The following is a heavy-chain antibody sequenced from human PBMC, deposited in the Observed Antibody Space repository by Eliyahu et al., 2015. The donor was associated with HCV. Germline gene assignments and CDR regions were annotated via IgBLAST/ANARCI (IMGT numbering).Heavy chain of an antibody. CDR2: IYYSGSSGTT. Sequence: QVQLQESGPGLVKPSETLSLXCXVXXXSVSSXXYYWXWIRQPPGKGLEWIGYIYYSGSSGTTNYNPSLKSRVTISVDTSKNQFSLKLSSVTAADTAVYYCARELGYGGNHFGYWGQGTLVTVAS. D-gene: IGHD4-23*01. J-gene: IGHJ4*02. CDR3: ARELGYGGNHFGY. V-gene: IGHV4-61*01. CDR1: XXSVSSXXYY.